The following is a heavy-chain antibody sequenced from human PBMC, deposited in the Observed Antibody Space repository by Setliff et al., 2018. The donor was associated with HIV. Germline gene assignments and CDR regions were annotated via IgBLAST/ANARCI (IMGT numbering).Heavy chain of an antibody. Sequence: GASVKVSCKASGYTFTNYDINWVRQAPGQGLEWMGWMNPNSGNTGYAQKFQGRVTMTRNTSIRTAYMELSSLRSEDTAVYYCARGHLDYNFWGQGTLVTVSS. V-gene: IGHV1-8*02. D-gene: IGHD3-3*01. CDR1: GYTFTNYD. CDR2: MNPNSGNT. CDR3: ARGHLDYNF. J-gene: IGHJ4*03.